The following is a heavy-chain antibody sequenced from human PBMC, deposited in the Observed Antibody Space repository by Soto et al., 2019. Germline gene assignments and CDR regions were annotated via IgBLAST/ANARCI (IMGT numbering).Heavy chain of an antibody. CDR3: ARGCISTSCYADYYGMDV. CDR1: DGNIRDYY. J-gene: IGHJ6*02. V-gene: IGHV4-59*01. D-gene: IGHD2-2*01. Sequence: SEPLSLTSTVSDGNIRDYYWSWILQPPGKGLEWIGYIYYSGSTNYNPSLKSRVTISVDTSKNQFSLKLSSVTAADTAVYYCARGCISTSCYADYYGMDVWGQGTTVTVSS. CDR2: IYYSGST.